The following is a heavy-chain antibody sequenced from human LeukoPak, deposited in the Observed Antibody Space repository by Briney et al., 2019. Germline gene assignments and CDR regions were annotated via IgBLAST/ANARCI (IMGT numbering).Heavy chain of an antibody. J-gene: IGHJ3*02. V-gene: IGHV3-53*01. Sequence: GGSLRLSCAASGFTVSNNYMSWVRQAPGKGLEWVSVIHSGGTTNYADSVQGRFTISRDNSKTTVYLHMNSLRAEDTAVYYCAKIEGYGDYPYDAFDIWGQGTMVTVSS. D-gene: IGHD4-17*01. CDR2: IHSGGTT. CDR3: AKIEGYGDYPYDAFDI. CDR1: GFTVSNNY.